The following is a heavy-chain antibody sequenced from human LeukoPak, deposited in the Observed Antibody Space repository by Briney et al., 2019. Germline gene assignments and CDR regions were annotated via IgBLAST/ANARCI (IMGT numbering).Heavy chain of an antibody. J-gene: IGHJ4*02. CDR3: ARVVRRGIAAAGPLGY. CDR2: ISYDGSNK. V-gene: IGHV3-30*04. CDR1: GFTFSRYE. Sequence: GGSLRLSCAASGFTFSRYEMDWVRQAPGKGLEWVAVISYDGSNKYYADSVKGRFTISRDNSKNTLYLQMNSLRAEDTAVYYCARVVRRGIAAAGPLGYWGQGTLVTVSS. D-gene: IGHD6-13*01.